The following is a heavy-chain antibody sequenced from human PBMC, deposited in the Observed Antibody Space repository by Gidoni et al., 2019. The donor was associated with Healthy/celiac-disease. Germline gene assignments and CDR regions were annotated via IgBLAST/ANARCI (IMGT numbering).Heavy chain of an antibody. CDR3: ARVAATPTGHDAFDI. J-gene: IGHJ3*02. D-gene: IGHD6-25*01. Sequence: TNYNPTLKSRVTISVDTSKNQFSLKLSSVTAADTAVYYCARVAATPTGHDAFDIWGQGTMVTVSS. V-gene: IGHV4-59*01. CDR2: T.